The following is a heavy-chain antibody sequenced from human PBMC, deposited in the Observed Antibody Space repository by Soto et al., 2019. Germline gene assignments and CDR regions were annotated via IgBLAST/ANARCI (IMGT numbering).Heavy chain of an antibody. Sequence: HVQLVQSGAEVKKPGSSVKVSCKASGGTFSSYAISWVRQAPGQGLEWMGGIIPIFGTANYAQKFQGRVTITADESTSTAYMELSSLRSEDTAVYYCARGARNCSGGSCYIENYYYCGMDVWGQGTTVTVSS. J-gene: IGHJ6*02. CDR3: ARGARNCSGGSCYIENYYYCGMDV. V-gene: IGHV1-69*01. CDR2: IIPIFGTA. CDR1: GGTFSSYA. D-gene: IGHD2-15*01.